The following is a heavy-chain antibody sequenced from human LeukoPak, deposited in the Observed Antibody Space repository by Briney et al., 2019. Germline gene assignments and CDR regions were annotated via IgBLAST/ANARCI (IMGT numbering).Heavy chain of an antibody. CDR2: ISGSSSSI. V-gene: IGHV3-48*04. CDR1: EFTFINYG. D-gene: IGHD1-1*01. J-gene: IGHJ4*02. Sequence: GSLRLSCVASEFTFINYGMNWVRQAPGKGLEWVSYISGSSSSIYYADSVKGRFTISRDNAKDSVYLHMNSLRAEDTAVYFCARDKVGTGYYFDYWGQGTLVTVSS. CDR3: ARDKVGTGYYFDY.